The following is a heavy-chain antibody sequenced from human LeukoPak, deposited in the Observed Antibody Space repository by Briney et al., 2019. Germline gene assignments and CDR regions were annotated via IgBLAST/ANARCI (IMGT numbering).Heavy chain of an antibody. Sequence: GGSLRLSCAASGFTFSSYAMSWVRQAPGKGLEWVSAISGSGGSTYYADSVKGRFTISRDNAKNSLYLQMNSLRAEDTALYYCAKDIEAAVAGTLDYWGQGTLVTVSS. CDR2: ISGSGGST. D-gene: IGHD6-19*01. CDR1: GFTFSSYA. J-gene: IGHJ4*02. CDR3: AKDIEAAVAGTLDY. V-gene: IGHV3-23*01.